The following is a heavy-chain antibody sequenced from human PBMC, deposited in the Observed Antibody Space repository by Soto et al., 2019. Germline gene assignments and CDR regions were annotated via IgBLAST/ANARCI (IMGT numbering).Heavy chain of an antibody. CDR2: ISYDGSNK. Sequence: GGSLRLSCAASGFTFSSYAMHWVRQAPGKGLEWVAVISYDGSNKYYADSVKGRFTISRDNSKNTLYLQMNSLRAEDTAVYYCARPDGYTESAFDIWGQGTMLTVSS. D-gene: IGHD5-12*01. CDR3: ARPDGYTESAFDI. J-gene: IGHJ3*02. V-gene: IGHV3-30-3*01. CDR1: GFTFSSYA.